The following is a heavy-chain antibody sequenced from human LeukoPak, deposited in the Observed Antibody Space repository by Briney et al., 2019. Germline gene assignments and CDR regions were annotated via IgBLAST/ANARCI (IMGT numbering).Heavy chain of an antibody. CDR1: GGSFSGYY. Sequence: SETLSLTCAVYGGSFSGYYWSWIRQPPGKGLEWIGEINHSGSTYYNPSLKSRVTISVDRSKNQFSLKLSSVTAADTAVYYCARERVCSGGSCYYFDYWGQGTLVTVSS. J-gene: IGHJ4*02. CDR2: INHSGST. V-gene: IGHV4-34*01. CDR3: ARERVCSGGSCYYFDY. D-gene: IGHD2-15*01.